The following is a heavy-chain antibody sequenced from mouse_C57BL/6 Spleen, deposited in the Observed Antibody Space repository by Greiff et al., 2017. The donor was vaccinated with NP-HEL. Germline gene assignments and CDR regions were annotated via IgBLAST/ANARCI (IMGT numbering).Heavy chain of an antibody. CDR1: GYAFSSSW. J-gene: IGHJ4*01. Sequence: VQLQQSGPELVKPGASVKISCKASGYAFSSSWMNWVQQRPGKGLEWIGRIYPGDGDTNYNGKFKGKATLTADKSSSTAYMQLSSLTSEDSAVYFCARSLPHYAMDYWGQGTSVTVSS. D-gene: IGHD1-1*01. V-gene: IGHV1-82*01. CDR3: ARSLPHYAMDY. CDR2: IYPGDGDT.